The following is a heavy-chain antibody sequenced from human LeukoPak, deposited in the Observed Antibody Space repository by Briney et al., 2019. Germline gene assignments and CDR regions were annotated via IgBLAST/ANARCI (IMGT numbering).Heavy chain of an antibody. V-gene: IGHV3-30*18. CDR2: ISYDGSNK. D-gene: IGHD2-2*01. Sequence: PGRSLRLSCAASGFTFSSYGMHWVRQAPGKGLEWVAVISYDGSNKYYADSVKGRFTISRDNSKNTLYLQMNSLRAEDTAVYYCAKGRCSSTSCYVFDYWGQGTLVTVSS. CDR1: GFTFSSYG. CDR3: AKGRCSSTSCYVFDY. J-gene: IGHJ4*02.